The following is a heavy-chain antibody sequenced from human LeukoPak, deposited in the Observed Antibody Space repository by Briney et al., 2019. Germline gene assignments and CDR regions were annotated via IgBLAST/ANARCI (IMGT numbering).Heavy chain of an antibody. V-gene: IGHV4-4*02. D-gene: IGHD6-19*01. CDR1: GGSISSSNW. J-gene: IGHJ4*02. Sequence: SETLSLTCAVSGGSISSSNWWSWVRQPPGKGLEWIGEIYHSGSTNYNPSLKSRVTISVDTSKNQFSLKLSSVTAADTAVYYCASESVKYSSGWYKYWGQGTLVTVSS. CDR3: ASESVKYSSGWYKY. CDR2: IYHSGST.